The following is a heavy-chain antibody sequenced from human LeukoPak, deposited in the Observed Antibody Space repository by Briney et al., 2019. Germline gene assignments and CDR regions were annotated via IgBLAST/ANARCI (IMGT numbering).Heavy chain of an antibody. CDR1: GYTFSNYY. J-gene: IGHJ3*02. CDR3: ARVRDGYNDAYDI. D-gene: IGHD5-24*01. CDR2: IGGST. Sequence: GASVKVSRKASGYTFSNYYIHWVRQAPGQGLEWMGIIGGSTNYAQKFQGRVTMTRDTSTSTVYMELSSLRSGDTAVYYCARVRDGYNDAYDIWGQGTMVTVHS. V-gene: IGHV1-46*01.